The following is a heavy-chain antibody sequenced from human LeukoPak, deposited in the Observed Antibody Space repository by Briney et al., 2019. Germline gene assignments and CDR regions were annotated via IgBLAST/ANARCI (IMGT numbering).Heavy chain of an antibody. J-gene: IGHJ6*02. D-gene: IGHD6-13*01. CDR1: GFTFSSYS. V-gene: IGHV3-21*01. CDR2: ISSSSSYI. Sequence: GGSLRLSCAASGFTFSSYSMNWVRQAPGKGLEWVSSISSSSSYIYYADSVKGRFTISRDNAKNSLYLQMNSLRAEDTAVYYCARGRAAAVISYYYGMDVWGQGTTVTVSS. CDR3: ARGRAAAVISYYYGMDV.